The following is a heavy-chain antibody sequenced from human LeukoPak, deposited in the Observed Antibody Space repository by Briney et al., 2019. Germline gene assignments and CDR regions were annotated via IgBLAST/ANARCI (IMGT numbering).Heavy chain of an antibody. V-gene: IGHV5-51*01. J-gene: IGHJ6*02. CDR3: ARRPTNYYGMDV. CDR2: IYPGDSDT. Sequence: GESLKISCQGSGYSFSTFWIGWVRQMPGRGLEWLEIIYPGDSDTRYSPSFQGQVTISADKSISTAYLQWSSLKASDTGVYYCARRPTNYYGMDVWGQGTSVTVSS. CDR1: GYSFSTFW.